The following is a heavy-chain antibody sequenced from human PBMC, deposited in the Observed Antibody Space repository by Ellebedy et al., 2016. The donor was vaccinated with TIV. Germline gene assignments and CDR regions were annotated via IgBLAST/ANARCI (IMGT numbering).Heavy chain of an antibody. CDR3: ARDHPPWGQPDTDYYYYGMDV. D-gene: IGHD5-18*01. Sequence: SETLSLTXTVSGGSISSYYWSWIRQPPGKGLEWIGYIYYSGSTNYNPSLKSRVTISVDTSKNQFSLKLSSVTAADTAVYYCARDHPPWGQPDTDYYYYGMDVWGQGTTVTVSS. CDR2: IYYSGST. V-gene: IGHV4-59*12. J-gene: IGHJ6*02. CDR1: GGSISSYY.